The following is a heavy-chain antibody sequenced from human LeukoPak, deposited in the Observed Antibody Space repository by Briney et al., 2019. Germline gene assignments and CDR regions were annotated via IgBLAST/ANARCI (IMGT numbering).Heavy chain of an antibody. CDR3: AKSLGVGGYTRYKGFDQ. Sequence: PGGSLRLSCAASGFSFNNYAMTWVRQAPGKGLEWVSSISGSDGTSHYADFVKGRFTISRDNSKNTLYLQMNSLRAEDTAAYYCAKSLGVGGYTRYKGFDQWGQGTLVVVSS. J-gene: IGHJ4*02. CDR2: ISGSDGTS. V-gene: IGHV3-23*01. CDR1: GFSFNNYA. D-gene: IGHD3-16*02.